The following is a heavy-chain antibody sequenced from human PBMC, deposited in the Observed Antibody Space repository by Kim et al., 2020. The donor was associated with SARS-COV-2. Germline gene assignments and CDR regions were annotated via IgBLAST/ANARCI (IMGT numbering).Heavy chain of an antibody. CDR2: IYYSGST. V-gene: IGHV4-39*01. CDR3: ARRLHEMEAFDI. CDR1: GGSISSSSYY. D-gene: IGHD2-21*02. Sequence: SETLSLTCTVSGGSISSSSYYWGWIRQPPGKGLEWIGSIYYSGSTYYNPSLKSRVTISVDTSKNQFSLKLSSVTAADTAVYYCARRLHEMEAFDIWGQGTMVTVSS. J-gene: IGHJ3*02.